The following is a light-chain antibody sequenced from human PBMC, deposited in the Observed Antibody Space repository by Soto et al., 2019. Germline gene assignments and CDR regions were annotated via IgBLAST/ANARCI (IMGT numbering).Light chain of an antibody. CDR1: QSISSW. CDR3: QQYNSYSPTWT. CDR2: DAS. Sequence: DIQMTQSPSTLSASVGDRVTITCRASQSISSWLAWYQQKPGKAPKLLIYDASSLESGVPSRFSGSGSGTEFTLTISSLQPDDFATDDCQQYNSYSPTWTFGQGTKVEIK. V-gene: IGKV1-5*01. J-gene: IGKJ1*01.